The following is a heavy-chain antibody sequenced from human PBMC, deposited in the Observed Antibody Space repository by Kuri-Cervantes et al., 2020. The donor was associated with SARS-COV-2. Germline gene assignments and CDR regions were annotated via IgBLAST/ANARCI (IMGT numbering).Heavy chain of an antibody. Sequence: SVKVSCKASGGTFSSYTISWVRQAPGQGLEWMGRIIPILGIANYAQKFQGRVTITANKSTSTAYMELSSLRSEDTAVYYCARESGVGVEGSFYYYGMDVWGQGTTVTVSS. J-gene: IGHJ6*02. D-gene: IGHD2-21*01. CDR2: IIPILGIA. CDR3: ARESGVGVEGSFYYYGMDV. V-gene: IGHV1-69*04. CDR1: GGTFSSYT.